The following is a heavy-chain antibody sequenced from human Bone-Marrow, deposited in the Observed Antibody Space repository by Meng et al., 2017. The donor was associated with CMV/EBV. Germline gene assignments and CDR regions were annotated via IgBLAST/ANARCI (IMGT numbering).Heavy chain of an antibody. J-gene: IGHJ4*02. CDR2: IWYDGSNK. CDR3: ARDYRYDSSGYYPDY. CDR1: GFTFSSYG. Sequence: GESLKISCAASGFTFSSYGMHWVRQAPGKGLEWVAVIWYDGSNKYYVDSVKGRFTISRDNFKNTLYLQMNSLRAEDTAVYYCARDYRYDSSGYYPDYWGQRTLVTVSS. D-gene: IGHD3-22*01. V-gene: IGHV3-33*01.